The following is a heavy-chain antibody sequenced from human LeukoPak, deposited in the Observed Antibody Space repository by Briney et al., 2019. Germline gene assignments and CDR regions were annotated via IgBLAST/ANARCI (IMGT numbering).Heavy chain of an antibody. CDR1: GFTFSSYS. CDR2: ISSSSSYI. Sequence: PGGSLRLSCAAPGFTFSSYSMNWVRQAPGKGLEWVSSISSSSSYIYYADSAKGRFTISRDNAKNSLYLQMNSLRAEDTAVYYCTREGYDFWSGYYTVAYYFDYWGQGTLVTVSS. V-gene: IGHV3-21*01. D-gene: IGHD3-3*01. CDR3: TREGYDFWSGYYTVAYYFDY. J-gene: IGHJ4*02.